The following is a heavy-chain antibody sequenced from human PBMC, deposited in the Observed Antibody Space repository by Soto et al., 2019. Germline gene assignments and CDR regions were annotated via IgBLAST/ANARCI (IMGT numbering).Heavy chain of an antibody. J-gene: IGHJ4*02. V-gene: IGHV1-18*01. CDR3: ARGGQWDFLSDY. CDR2: VSAYNGNT. D-gene: IGHD1-26*01. Sequence: ASVKVSCKASGYTYTRYYINWVRQAPGQGLEWMGWVSAYNGNTHYEQKLQGRVTLTTDTSTSTAYMELRSLRSDDTAVYFCARGGQWDFLSDYWGQGTLVTVSS. CDR1: GYTYTRYY.